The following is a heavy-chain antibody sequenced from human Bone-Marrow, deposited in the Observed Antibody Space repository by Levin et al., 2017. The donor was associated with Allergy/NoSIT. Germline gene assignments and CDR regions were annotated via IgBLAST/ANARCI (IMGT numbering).Heavy chain of an antibody. D-gene: IGHD6-6*01. CDR2: IYPGDSNT. V-gene: IGHV5-51*01. Sequence: GESLKISCKGSGYSFTNYWIGWVRQMPGKGLEWMGIIYPGDSNTKYSPSFQGQVTISADKSISTAYLQWSSLKASDTAIYYCARRKIPPYSSSSSGWFDPWGQGTLVTVSS. CDR1: GYSFTNYW. J-gene: IGHJ5*02. CDR3: ARRKIPPYSSSSSGWFDP.